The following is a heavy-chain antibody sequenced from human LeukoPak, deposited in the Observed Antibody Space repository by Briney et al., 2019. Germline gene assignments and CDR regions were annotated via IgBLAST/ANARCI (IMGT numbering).Heavy chain of an antibody. CDR2: IRYDGSNK. Sequence: PGGSLRLSCAASGFTFSSYGMHWVRQAPGKGLEWVAFIRYDGSNKYYADSVKGRFTISRDNSKNTLYLQMNSLRAEVTAVYYCAKDNYGDYVPDYWGQGTLVTVSS. CDR1: GFTFSSYG. V-gene: IGHV3-30*02. J-gene: IGHJ4*02. D-gene: IGHD4-17*01. CDR3: AKDNYGDYVPDY.